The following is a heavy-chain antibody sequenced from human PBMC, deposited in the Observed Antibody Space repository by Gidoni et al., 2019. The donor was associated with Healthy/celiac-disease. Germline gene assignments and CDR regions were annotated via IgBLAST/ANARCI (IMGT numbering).Heavy chain of an antibody. D-gene: IGHD3-9*01. CDR1: LGSFLGHS. J-gene: IGHJ5*02. CDR3: ARDLYDIWTGDSSYDGFDL. V-gene: IGHV4-34*01. CDR2: ITRSGST. Sequence: QLQHWGAVLFKPPVTLSLTCAVHLGSFLGHSWSWSRQPLGKGLEWIGEITRSGSTNYNESLKSRVTISGDTSKNQFYLKLSCVTAADTAVYYCARDLYDIWTGDSSYDGFDLWGQGTLVTVSS.